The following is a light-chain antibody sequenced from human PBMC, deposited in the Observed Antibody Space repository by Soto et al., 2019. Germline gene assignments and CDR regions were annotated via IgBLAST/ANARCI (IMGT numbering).Light chain of an antibody. J-gene: IGKJ3*01. CDR2: GSF. Sequence: DIVLTQSPGTLSLSPGERATLSCRASQSVGSTYLAWYQQKPGQAPRLLIYGSFNRATDIPDRFSGSGSGTDFTLTISRLEPEDFAVYYCQQYRSSPFTFGPGTKVDIK. V-gene: IGKV3-20*01. CDR3: QQYRSSPFT. CDR1: QSVGSTY.